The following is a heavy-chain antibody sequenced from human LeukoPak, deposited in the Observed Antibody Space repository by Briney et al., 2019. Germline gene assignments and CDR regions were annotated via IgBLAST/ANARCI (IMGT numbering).Heavy chain of an antibody. V-gene: IGHV4-59*01. CDR3: ARGGYLKTDWFDP. Sequence: PSETLSLTCTVSVGSISTYFWSWMRQPPGKGLEWIAYIYSSGSTTYTPSLRSRVTISVDTSKNQFSLKLNSVTVADTAVYYCARGGYLKTDWFDPWGQGTLVTVSS. J-gene: IGHJ5*02. CDR2: IYSSGST. CDR1: VGSISTYF. D-gene: IGHD2-15*01.